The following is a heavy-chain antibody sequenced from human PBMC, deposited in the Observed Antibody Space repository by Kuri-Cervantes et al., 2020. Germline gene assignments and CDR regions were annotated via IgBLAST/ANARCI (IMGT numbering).Heavy chain of an antibody. CDR3: ARISYYDSSGYLD. CDR1: GGSISSYY. D-gene: IGHD3-22*01. CDR2: IYYSGST. Sequence: SETLSLTCTVSGGSISSYYWSWIGQPPGKGLEWIGYIYYSGSTNYNPSLKSRVTISVDTSKNQFSLKLSSVTAADMAVYYCARISYYDSSGYLDWGQGTLVTVSS. J-gene: IGHJ4*02. V-gene: IGHV4-59*01.